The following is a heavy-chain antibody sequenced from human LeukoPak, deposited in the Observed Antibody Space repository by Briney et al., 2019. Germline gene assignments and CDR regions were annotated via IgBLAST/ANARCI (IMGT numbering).Heavy chain of an antibody. CDR2: ISGSGGST. CDR1: GFTFSSYA. V-gene: IGHV3-23*01. D-gene: IGHD2-15*01. Sequence: SGGSLRLSCAASGFTFSSYAMSWVRQAPGKGLEWVSTISGSGGSTYYADSVKGRFTISRDNSRNTLYLQMNSLRAEDTAIYYCTKSTNSCSGGSCYSGLDYWGQGTLVTASS. J-gene: IGHJ4*02. CDR3: TKSTNSCSGGSCYSGLDY.